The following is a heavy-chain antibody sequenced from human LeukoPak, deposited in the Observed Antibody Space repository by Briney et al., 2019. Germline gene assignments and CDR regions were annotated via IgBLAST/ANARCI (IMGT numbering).Heavy chain of an antibody. J-gene: IGHJ4*02. CDR3: ARGLYDFWSGYPSYYFDY. CDR2: IYYSGST. V-gene: IGHV4-59*01. CDR1: GGSISSYY. Sequence: SETLSLTCTVSGGSISSYYWSWIRQPPGKGLEWIGYIYYSGSTNYNPSLKSRVTISVDTSKNQFSLKLSSVTAADTAVYYCARGLYDFWSGYPSYYFDYWGQGTLVTVSS. D-gene: IGHD3-3*01.